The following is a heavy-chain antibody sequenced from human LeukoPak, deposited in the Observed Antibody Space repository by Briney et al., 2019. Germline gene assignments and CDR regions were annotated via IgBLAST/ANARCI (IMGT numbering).Heavy chain of an antibody. D-gene: IGHD2-2*01. J-gene: IGHJ4*02. V-gene: IGHV5-51*01. CDR2: IYPGDSDT. CDR3: ARVDLYCSSTSCYSFDY. CDR1: GYSFTNYW. Sequence: GESLKISCKASGYSFTNYWIGWVRQMPGKGLEWMGVIYPGDSDTRYSPSFQGQVTISADKSISTAYLQWSSLKASDTAMYYCARVDLYCSSTSCYSFDYWGQGTLVTVSS.